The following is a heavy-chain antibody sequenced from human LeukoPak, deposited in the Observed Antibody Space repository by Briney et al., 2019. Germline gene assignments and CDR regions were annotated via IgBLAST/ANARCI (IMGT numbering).Heavy chain of an antibody. CDR2: IYYSGST. D-gene: IGHD6-13*01. CDR1: GGSISSGGYY. J-gene: IGHJ4*02. V-gene: IGHV4-31*03. CDR3: AGGQSIAAAGLDY. Sequence: SGTLSLTCTVSGGSISSGGYYWSWIRQHPGKGLEWIGYIYYSGSTYYNPSLKSRVTISVDTSKNQFSLKLSSVTAADTAVYYCAGGQSIAAAGLDYWGQGTLVTVSS.